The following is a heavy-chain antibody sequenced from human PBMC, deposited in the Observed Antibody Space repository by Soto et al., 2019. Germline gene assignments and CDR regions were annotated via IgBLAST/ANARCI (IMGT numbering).Heavy chain of an antibody. V-gene: IGHV3-23*01. D-gene: IGHD1-20*01. J-gene: IGHJ5*01. Sequence: DVQLSESGGGLVQPGGSLTLSCAASRFTFRDFAMSWVRQAPGKGLEWVSSIGGTGSDTYYADSVKGRFTISRDNSKNTLYLKIDSLRDEDTAVYYCAKDAVPYNGKWDWFDSWGQGTLVIVSS. CDR1: RFTFRDFA. CDR2: IGGTGSDT. CDR3: AKDAVPYNGKWDWFDS.